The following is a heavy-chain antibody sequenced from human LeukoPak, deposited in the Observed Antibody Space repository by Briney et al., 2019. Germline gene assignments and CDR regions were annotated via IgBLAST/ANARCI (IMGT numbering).Heavy chain of an antibody. CDR1: DGTFSGYY. V-gene: IGHV4-34*01. CDR2: INHSGST. D-gene: IGHD3-22*01. Sequence: SETLSLTCAVSDGTFSGYYWTWIRQPPGKGLEWIGEINHSGSTNYNPSLKSRVTMSVDTSKNQLSLKLSSVTAADTAVYYCARGGKSYYYDSSGYYFADYWGQGTLVTVSS. CDR3: ARGGKSYYYDSSGYYFADY. J-gene: IGHJ4*02.